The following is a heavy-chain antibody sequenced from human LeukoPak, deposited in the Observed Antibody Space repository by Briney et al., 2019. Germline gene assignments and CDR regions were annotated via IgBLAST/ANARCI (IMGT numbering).Heavy chain of an antibody. CDR3: ARSRAYYDPFDL. CDR1: GGSISTTGDY. Sequence: SETLSLTCTVSGGSISTTGDYWGWIRQTPGKGLEWIGSLYYRGTTYYNPSLKSRVTISVDTSKKNLSLSLASVAAADTAVYFCARSRAYYDPFDLWGQGTLVAVSS. D-gene: IGHD4/OR15-4a*01. V-gene: IGHV4-39*02. CDR2: LYYRGTT. J-gene: IGHJ4*02.